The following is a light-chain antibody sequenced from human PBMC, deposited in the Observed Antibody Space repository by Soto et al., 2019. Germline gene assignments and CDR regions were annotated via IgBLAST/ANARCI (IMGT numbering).Light chain of an antibody. CDR3: QQSYNSPQT. V-gene: IGKV1-39*01. Sequence: DIQMTQSPSSLSASVGDEVTITCRASQTIMTYLNWYQLKPGKPPRLLIYAASSLQSGVPSRFSGSGSGTDFTLTISSLLPEDFATYSCQQSYNSPQTFGRGTKVEIK. CDR2: AAS. J-gene: IGKJ1*01. CDR1: QTIMTY.